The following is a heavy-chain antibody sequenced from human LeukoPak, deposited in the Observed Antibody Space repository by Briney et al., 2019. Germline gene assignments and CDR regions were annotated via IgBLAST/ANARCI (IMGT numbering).Heavy chain of an antibody. CDR2: IYDGGGA. D-gene: IGHD1-26*01. J-gene: IGHJ4*02. CDR1: GFTVGSKY. V-gene: IGHV3-53*01. CDR3: ARLATSTGSYVDY. Sequence: HPGGSLRLSCAASGFTVGSKYMSWVRQAPGKGLEWLSVIYDGGGANYADSVKARFTISRGNSKNTLYLQMDSLRAEDTAVYYCARLATSTGSYVDYWGQGTLVTVSS.